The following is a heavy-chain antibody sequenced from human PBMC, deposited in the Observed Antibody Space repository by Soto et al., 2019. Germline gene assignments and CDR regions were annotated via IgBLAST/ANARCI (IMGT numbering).Heavy chain of an antibody. CDR1: GFTFSSYA. CDR2: ISGSGGIT. V-gene: IGHV3-23*01. CDR3: AQSKVGATSNYFDY. Sequence: EVQLLESGGGLVQPGGSLRLSCAASGFTFSSYAMSWVRQAPGKGLEWVSGISGSGGITYYADSVKGRFTISRDTSKNTLYLQLNSLRAEDTAVYYCAQSKVGATSNYFDYWGQGTLVTVSS. D-gene: IGHD1-26*01. J-gene: IGHJ4*02.